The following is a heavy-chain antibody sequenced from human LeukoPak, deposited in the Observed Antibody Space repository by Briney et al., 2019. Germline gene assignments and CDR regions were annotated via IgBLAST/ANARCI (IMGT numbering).Heavy chain of an antibody. Sequence: PSETLSLTCTVSGGSISSSSYYWGWIRQPPGKGPEWIGSIYYSGSTYYNPSLKSRVTISVDTSKNQFSLKLSSVTAADTAVYYCARDRGFGELLHYWGQGTLVTVSS. D-gene: IGHD3-10*01. CDR1: GGSISSSSYY. CDR2: IYYSGST. CDR3: ARDRGFGELLHY. V-gene: IGHV4-39*07. J-gene: IGHJ4*02.